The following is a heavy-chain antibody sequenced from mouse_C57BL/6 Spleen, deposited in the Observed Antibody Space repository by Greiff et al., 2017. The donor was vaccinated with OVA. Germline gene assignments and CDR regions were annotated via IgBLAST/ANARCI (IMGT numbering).Heavy chain of an antibody. Sequence: QVQLQQSGAELVKPGASVKISCKASGYAFSSYWMNWVKQRPGKGLEWIGQIYPGDGDTNYNGKVTGKATLTADKSSSTAYRQLSSLTSEDSAVYCCARATTGYFGVWGTGTTVTVSS. CDR1: GYAFSSYW. CDR3: ARATTGYFGV. J-gene: IGHJ1*03. V-gene: IGHV1-80*01. CDR2: IYPGDGDT. D-gene: IGHD6-1*01.